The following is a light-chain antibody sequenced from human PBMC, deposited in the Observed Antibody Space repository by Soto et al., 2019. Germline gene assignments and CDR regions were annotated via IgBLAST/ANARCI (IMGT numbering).Light chain of an antibody. Sequence: QSVLTQPPSVSGAPGQRVTISCTGSSSNIGASYDVHWYQQLPGTAPKLLIYDDNNRPSGIPDRFSGSKSGTSATLGITGLQTGDEADYYCGTWDTSLPACVFGPGTKVTVL. CDR1: SSNIGASYD. CDR3: GTWDTSLPACV. J-gene: IGLJ1*01. CDR2: DDN. V-gene: IGLV1-51*01.